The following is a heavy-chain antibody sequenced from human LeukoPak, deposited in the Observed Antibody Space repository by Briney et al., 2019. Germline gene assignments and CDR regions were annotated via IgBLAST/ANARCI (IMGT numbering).Heavy chain of an antibody. CDR3: ARSSQGIFGVVH. CDR2: IYHSGST. CDR1: GGSISSGGYY. Sequence: SETLSLTCTVSGGSISSGGYYWSWIRQPPGKGLEWIGYIYHSGSTYYNPSLKSRVTISVDRSKNQFSLKLSSVTAADTAVYYCARSSQGIFGVVHWGQGTLVTVSS. V-gene: IGHV4-30-2*01. D-gene: IGHD3-3*01. J-gene: IGHJ4*02.